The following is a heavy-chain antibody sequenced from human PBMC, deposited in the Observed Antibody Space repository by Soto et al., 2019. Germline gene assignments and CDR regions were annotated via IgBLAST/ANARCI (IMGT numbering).Heavy chain of an antibody. CDR1: GYSFSNFY. Sequence: ASVKVSCKPSGYSFSNFYVHWVRQAPGQGLEWMGWISAYNGNTNYAQKLQGRVTMTTDTSTSTAYMELRSLRSDDTAVYYCAREQGFRYGMDVWGQGTTVTVSS. CDR2: ISAYNGNT. V-gene: IGHV1-18*04. J-gene: IGHJ6*02. CDR3: AREQGFRYGMDV.